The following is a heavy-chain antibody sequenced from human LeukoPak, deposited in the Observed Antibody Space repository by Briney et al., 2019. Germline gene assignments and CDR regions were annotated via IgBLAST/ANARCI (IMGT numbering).Heavy chain of an antibody. D-gene: IGHD6-13*01. CDR1: GGSISTYY. CDR3: ARHGSSWSFDY. V-gene: IGHV4-59*08. Sequence: SETLSLTCTVSGGSISTYYWSWIRQYPGKGLEWIGYIYYSGSTNYNPSLKSRVTISIDTSKNQFSLRMNSVTAADTAVYYCARHGSSWSFDYWGQGILVTVSS. CDR2: IYYSGST. J-gene: IGHJ4*02.